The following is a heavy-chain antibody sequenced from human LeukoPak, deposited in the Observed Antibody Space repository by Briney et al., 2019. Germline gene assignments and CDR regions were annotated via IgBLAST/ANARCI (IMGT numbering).Heavy chain of an antibody. CDR2: ISYDGSNK. D-gene: IGHD4-11*01. J-gene: IGHJ4*02. CDR3: ARDRVTNYDFDY. V-gene: IGHV3-30-3*01. Sequence: PGGSLRLSCAASGFTFSSYAMHWVRQAPGKGLEWVAVISYDGSNKYYADSVKGRFTISRDNSKNTLYLQMNSLRPEDTAVYYCARDRVTNYDFDYWGQGTLVTVSS. CDR1: GFTFSSYA.